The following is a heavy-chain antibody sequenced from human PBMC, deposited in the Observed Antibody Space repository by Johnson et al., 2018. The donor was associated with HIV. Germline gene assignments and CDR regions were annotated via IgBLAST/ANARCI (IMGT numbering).Heavy chain of an antibody. Sequence: QVQLVESGGGLVQPGGSLRLSCAASGFPVNSNYMSWVRQAPGKGLEWVAVISYDGNTKYSADSVKGRFTISRDNSKNTLYLQMNSLRAEDTAVYYWARIERMTTVVIGDAFDIWGQGTKVTVSS. D-gene: IGHD4-23*01. CDR3: ARIERMTTVVIGDAFDI. CDR2: ISYDGNTK. V-gene: IGHV3-30-3*01. CDR1: GFPVNSNY. J-gene: IGHJ3*02.